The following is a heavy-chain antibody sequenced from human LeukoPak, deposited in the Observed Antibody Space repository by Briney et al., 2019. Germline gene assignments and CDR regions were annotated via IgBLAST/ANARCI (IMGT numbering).Heavy chain of an antibody. CDR1: GGSISSGDYY. Sequence: SETLSLTCTVSGGSISSGDYYWRWIRQPPGKGLEWIGYIYYSGSTYYNPSLKSRVTISVDTSKNQFSLKLSSVTAADTAVYYCARAVVSLAADWFDPWGQGTLVTVSS. J-gene: IGHJ5*02. V-gene: IGHV4-30-4*01. CDR3: ARAVVSLAADWFDP. D-gene: IGHD4-23*01. CDR2: IYYSGST.